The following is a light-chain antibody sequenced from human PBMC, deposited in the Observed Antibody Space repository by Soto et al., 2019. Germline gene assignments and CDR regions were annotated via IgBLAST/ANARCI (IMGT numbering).Light chain of an antibody. J-gene: IGKJ1*01. V-gene: IGKV3-20*01. Sequence: EIVLTQSPGTLSLSPGERATLSCRASQSVSSSYLAWYQQKPGQAPRLLIYGASSRATGIPDRFSGSGSGTDFTLTISRLEPEDVAVYYCQQYGSSSWPLGQGTKADIK. CDR1: QSVSSSY. CDR3: QQYGSSSWP. CDR2: GAS.